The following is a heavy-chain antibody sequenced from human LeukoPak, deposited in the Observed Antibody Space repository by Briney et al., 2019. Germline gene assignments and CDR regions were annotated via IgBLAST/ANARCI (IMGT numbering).Heavy chain of an antibody. CDR2: ISAYNGNT. Sequence: VASVKVSCKASGYTFTSYGSSWVRQAPGQGLEWMGFISAYNGNTNYAQKLQGRVTMTTDTSMSTAYMELRSLRSDDTAVHYCARTYYDILTGYYYYYGMDVWGQGTTVTVSS. CDR3: ARTYYDILTGYYYYYGMDV. D-gene: IGHD3-9*01. CDR1: GYTFTSYG. J-gene: IGHJ6*02. V-gene: IGHV1-18*01.